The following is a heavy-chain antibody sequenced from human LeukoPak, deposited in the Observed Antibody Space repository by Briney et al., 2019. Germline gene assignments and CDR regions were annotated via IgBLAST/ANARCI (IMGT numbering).Heavy chain of an antibody. D-gene: IGHD2-2*01. J-gene: IGHJ4*02. CDR2: IYYSGST. Sequence: PETLSLTRTVSGGSISSHYWSWIRQPPGKGLEWIGYIYYSGSTNYNPSLKSRVAISVDTSKNQFSLKLSSVTAADTAVYYCARDILNCSSTSCHRIFDYWGQGTLVTVSS. CDR1: GGSISSHY. V-gene: IGHV4-59*11. CDR3: ARDILNCSSTSCHRIFDY.